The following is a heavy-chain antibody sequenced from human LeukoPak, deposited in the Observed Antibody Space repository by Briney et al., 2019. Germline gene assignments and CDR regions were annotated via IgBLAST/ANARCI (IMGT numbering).Heavy chain of an antibody. V-gene: IGHV3-48*01. CDR3: ARALMSSGWYVPSNAFDI. CDR1: GFTFSSYS. Sequence: HPGGSLRLSCAASGFTFSSYSMNWVRQAPGKGLEWVSYISSSSSTIYYADSVKGRFTISRDNAKNSLYLQMNSLRAEDTAVYYCARALMSSGWYVPSNAFDIWGQGTMVTVSS. D-gene: IGHD6-19*01. J-gene: IGHJ3*02. CDR2: ISSSSSTI.